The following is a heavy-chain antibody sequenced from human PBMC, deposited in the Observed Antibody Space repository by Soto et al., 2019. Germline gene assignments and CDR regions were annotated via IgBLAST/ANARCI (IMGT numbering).Heavy chain of an antibody. Sequence: PGGSLRLSCSASGFTFRSYALSWVRQAPGQGLEWVSTISGSGATTYYADSAKGHFTLSRDNPNNTLQLQINSLSAEDTALYYSAKDRYHHFTSAYYPNEPFVPWGQRTPVTVSS. V-gene: IGHV3-23*01. CDR2: ISGSGATT. J-gene: IGHJ5*02. CDR3: AKDRYHHFTSAYYPNEPFVP. CDR1: GFTFRSYA. D-gene: IGHD3-3*01.